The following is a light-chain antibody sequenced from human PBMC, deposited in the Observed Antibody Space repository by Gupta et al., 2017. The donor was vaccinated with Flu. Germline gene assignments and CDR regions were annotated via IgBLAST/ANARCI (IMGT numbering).Light chain of an antibody. CDR3: RSYTNTNPAVS. CDR1: SSDVGGYDY. CDR2: EVS. V-gene: IGLV2-14*01. Sequence: SLAISCTGTSSDVGGYDYVSWYQQQPGKAPQLMLFEVSRRPSGLSDRFSGTKSGNTASLTISWLLAEAEAYYYCRSYTNTNPAVSFGGGPK. J-gene: IGLJ2*01.